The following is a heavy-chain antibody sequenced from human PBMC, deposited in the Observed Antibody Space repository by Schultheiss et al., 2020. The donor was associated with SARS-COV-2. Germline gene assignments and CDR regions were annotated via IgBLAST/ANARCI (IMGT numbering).Heavy chain of an antibody. Sequence: SETLSLTCTVSGGSVSSGSYYWSWIRQPPGKGLEWIGYIYYSGSTNYNPSLKSRVTISVDTSKNQFSLKLSSVTAADTAVYYCASPYQNYWGQGTLVTVSS. CDR3: ASPYQNY. V-gene: IGHV4-61*01. CDR1: GGSVSSGSYY. J-gene: IGHJ4*02. CDR2: IYYSGST.